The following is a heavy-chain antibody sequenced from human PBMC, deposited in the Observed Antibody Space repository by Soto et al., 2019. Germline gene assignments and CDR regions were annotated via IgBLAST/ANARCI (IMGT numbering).Heavy chain of an antibody. J-gene: IGHJ3*02. CDR3: ARHTDCGSGSSCLGSDNMDTDAFDI. V-gene: IGHV4-39*01. CDR2: IYYSGNI. D-gene: IGHD3-10*01. CDR1: GGSISSDIHY. Sequence: PSETLSLTCTVSGGSISSDIHYWGWILQPPGKGLEWIGTIYYSGNIYNNPSLRSRVTISMDTSKNQFSLRLTSVTAADTAVYYCARHTDCGSGSSCLGSDNMDTDAFDIWGQGTMVTVSS.